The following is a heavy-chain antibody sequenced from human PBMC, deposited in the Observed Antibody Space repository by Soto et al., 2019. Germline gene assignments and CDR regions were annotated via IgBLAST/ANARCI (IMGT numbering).Heavy chain of an antibody. CDR3: WRGLHRSSRYLFNP. J-gene: IGHJ5*02. CDR2: IYHSGST. Sequence: PSETLSLTCAVPGGSISSSNWWSWVRQPPGKGLEWIGEIYHSGSTNYNPSLKSRVTISVDKSKNQSSLKLSSVTAADTAVYYCWRGLHRSSRYLFNPRGQATLVTVSS. D-gene: IGHD3-10*01. V-gene: IGHV4-4*02. CDR1: GGSISSSNW.